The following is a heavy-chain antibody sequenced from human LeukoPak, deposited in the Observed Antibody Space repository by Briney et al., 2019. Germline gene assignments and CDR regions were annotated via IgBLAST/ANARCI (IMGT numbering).Heavy chain of an antibody. V-gene: IGHV3-9*02. D-gene: IGHD3-9*01. CDR3: AKDSYYDILTGYYKD. J-gene: IGHJ4*02. Sequence: GGSLRLSCAASGFASDDYAMHWVRHAPGKGLEWVSGISWNSGSIGYADSVKGRFTISRDNAKNSLYLQMNSLRAEDTALYYCAKDSYYDILTGYYKDWGQGTLVTVSS. CDR1: GFASDDYA. CDR2: ISWNSGSI.